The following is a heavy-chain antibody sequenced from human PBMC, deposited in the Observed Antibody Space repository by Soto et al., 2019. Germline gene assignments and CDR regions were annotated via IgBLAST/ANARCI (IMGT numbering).Heavy chain of an antibody. D-gene: IGHD6-19*01. V-gene: IGHV1-2*02. CDR3: ARDLHSSGWDLDY. Sequence: ASVKVSCKASGYTFTGYYIHCVRKAPGQGLEWMGWINPNSGGTNYAQKFQGRVTMTRDTSISTAYMELSRLRSDDTAVYYCARDLHSSGWDLDYWGQGTLVTVSS. CDR2: INPNSGGT. J-gene: IGHJ4*02. CDR1: GYTFTGYY.